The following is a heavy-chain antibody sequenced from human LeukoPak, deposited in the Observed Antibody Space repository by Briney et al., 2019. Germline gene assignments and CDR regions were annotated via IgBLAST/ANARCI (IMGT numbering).Heavy chain of an antibody. D-gene: IGHD3-10*01. CDR3: ARFPPSYYGSGSYLT. Sequence: SETLSLTCTVSGYSISSGYYWGWIRQPPGKGLEWIGSIYHSGSTYYNPSLKSRVTISVDTSKNQFSLKLSSVTAADTAVYYCARFPPSYYGSGSYLTWGQGTLVTVSS. V-gene: IGHV4-38-2*02. CDR2: IYHSGST. CDR1: GYSISSGYY. J-gene: IGHJ5*02.